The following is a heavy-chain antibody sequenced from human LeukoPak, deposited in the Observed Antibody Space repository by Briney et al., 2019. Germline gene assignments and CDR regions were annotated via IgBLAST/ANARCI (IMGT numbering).Heavy chain of an antibody. CDR3: AKDDRWLQFCC. V-gene: IGHV3-23*01. D-gene: IGHD5-24*01. Sequence: GGSLRLSCAASGFTFSSYAMNWVRQAPGKGLEWISSISGSGDNTYYADSVRGRFTISRDNSRNTVYLQMNSLRAEDTAVYYCAKDDRWLQFCCWGQGTLVTVSA. CDR1: GFTFSSYA. CDR2: ISGSGDNT. J-gene: IGHJ4*02.